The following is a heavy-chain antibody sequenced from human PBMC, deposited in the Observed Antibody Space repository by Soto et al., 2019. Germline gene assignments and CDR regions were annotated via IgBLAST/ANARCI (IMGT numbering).Heavy chain of an antibody. V-gene: IGHV1-18*01. J-gene: IGHJ4*02. Sequence: QIQLVQSGPEVKMPGASVKVSCKTSGYTFTAYGLAWLRQAPGQRPEWMGWVSTNNADTNYAQQFQGIVSMTSDRSTTTTYMELRSLRSDDTAIYYCASELSPDSSAYYAFAYWGQGTLVTVSS. CDR3: ASELSPDSSAYYAFAY. CDR2: VSTNNADT. CDR1: GYTFTAYG. D-gene: IGHD3-22*01.